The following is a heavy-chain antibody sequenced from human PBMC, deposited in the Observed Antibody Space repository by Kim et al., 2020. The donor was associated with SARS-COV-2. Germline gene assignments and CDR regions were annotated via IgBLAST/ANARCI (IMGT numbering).Heavy chain of an antibody. J-gene: IGHJ6*01. CDR3: ARLVSENSAVED. CDR1: GDSISRSSNY. CDR2: INYSGNT. V-gene: IGHV4-39*01. Sequence: SETLSLTCTASGDSISRSSNYWGWIRQPPGKGLEWIGSINYSGNTYYNPSLKSRVTISVDTSKNQFSLKMRSVTAADTAVYYCARLVSENSAVEDWGEG.